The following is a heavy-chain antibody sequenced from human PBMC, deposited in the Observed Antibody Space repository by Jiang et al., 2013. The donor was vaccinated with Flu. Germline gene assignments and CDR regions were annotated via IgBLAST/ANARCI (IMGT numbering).Heavy chain of an antibody. CDR3: ARLNYYGWGSYSYYFDY. D-gene: IGHD3-10*01. Sequence: GSGLVKPSETLSLTCTVSGGSISSSSYYWGWIRQPPGKGLEWIGSIYYSGTTYYNPSLKSRVTMSLDTSKNQFSLKLSSVTAADTAVYYCARLNYYGWGSYSYYFDYWGQGTLVTVSS. CDR1: GGSISSSSYY. V-gene: IGHV4-39*01. CDR2: IYYSGTT. J-gene: IGHJ4*02.